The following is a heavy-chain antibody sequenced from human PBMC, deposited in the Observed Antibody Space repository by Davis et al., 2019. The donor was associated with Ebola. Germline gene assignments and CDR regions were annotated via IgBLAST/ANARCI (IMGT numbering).Heavy chain of an antibody. V-gene: IGHV4-59*01. CDR1: GGSISSYY. D-gene: IGHD6-13*01. CDR3: ARGGSSSWYYPNY. J-gene: IGHJ4*02. CDR2: IYYSGST. Sequence: MPGGSLRLSCTVSGGSISSYYWSWIRQPPGKGLEWIGYIYYSGSTNYNPSLKSRVTISVDTSKNQFSLKLSSVTAADTAVYYCARGGSSSWYYPNYWGQGTLVTVSS.